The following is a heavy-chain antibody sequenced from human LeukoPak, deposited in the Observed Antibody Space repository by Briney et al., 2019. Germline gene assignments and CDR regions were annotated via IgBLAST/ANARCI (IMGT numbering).Heavy chain of an antibody. CDR2: ITGSGGST. V-gene: IGHV3-23*01. J-gene: IGHJ4*02. D-gene: IGHD6-13*01. CDR3: VAAAGVLVTLDY. Sequence: GSLRLSCAASGFTFSSYAMSWVRQAPGKGLEWVSAITGSGGSTYYADSVKGRFTISRDNSKNTLYLQMNSLRAEDTAVCYCVAAAGVLVTLDYWGQGTLVTVPS. CDR1: GFTFSSYA.